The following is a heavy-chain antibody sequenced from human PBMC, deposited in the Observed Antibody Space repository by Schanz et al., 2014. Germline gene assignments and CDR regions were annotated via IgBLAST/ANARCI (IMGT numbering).Heavy chain of an antibody. V-gene: IGHV3-33*01. Sequence: VHLEESGGTLVQPGGSLRLSCAASGFIFSTFGMQWVRQAPGKGLEWVAVIWYDGNKKYYADSVKGRFTVSRDNSKNTVDLQMDSLRADDTAVYYCARYNSGHSDYWGQGTLVTVSS. D-gene: IGHD6-19*01. CDR3: ARYNSGHSDY. J-gene: IGHJ4*02. CDR2: IWYDGNKK. CDR1: GFIFSTFG.